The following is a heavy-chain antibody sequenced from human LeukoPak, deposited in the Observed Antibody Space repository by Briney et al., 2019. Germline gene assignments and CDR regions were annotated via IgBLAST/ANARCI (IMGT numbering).Heavy chain of an antibody. D-gene: IGHD3-22*01. J-gene: IGHJ6*02. CDR1: GFTFSSYA. Sequence: QPGRSLRLSCAASGFTFSSYAMHWVRQAPGKGLEWVAVISYDGSNKYYADSVKGRFTISRDNSKNTLYLQMNSLRAEDTAVYYCARDGWGWLSPAGYYGMDVWGQGTTVTVSS. CDR3: ARDGWGWLSPAGYYGMDV. CDR2: ISYDGSNK. V-gene: IGHV3-30-3*01.